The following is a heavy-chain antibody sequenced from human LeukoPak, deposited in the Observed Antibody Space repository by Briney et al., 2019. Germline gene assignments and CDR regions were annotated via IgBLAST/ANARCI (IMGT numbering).Heavy chain of an antibody. CDR1: GGSISSSSYS. CDR2: IYYSGST. D-gene: IGHD4-17*01. CDR3: ARYSKQRGLFGDYGGLNDAFDI. Sequence: SETLSLTCTVSGGSISSSSYSWGWIRQPPGKGLEWIGSIYYSGSTYYNPSLKSRVTISVDTSKNQFSLKLSSVTAADTAVYYCARYSKQRGLFGDYGGLNDAFDIWGQGTMVTVSS. V-gene: IGHV4-39*01. J-gene: IGHJ3*02.